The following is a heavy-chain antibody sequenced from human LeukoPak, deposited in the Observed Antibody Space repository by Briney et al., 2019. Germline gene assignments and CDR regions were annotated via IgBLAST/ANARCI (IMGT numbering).Heavy chain of an antibody. CDR1: GYTFTSYY. V-gene: IGHV1-46*01. J-gene: IGHJ6*03. Sequence: GASVKVSCKASGYTFTSYYMHWVRQAPGQGLEWMGIINPSGGSTSYAQKFQGRVTMTRDTSTSTVYMELSSLRSEDTAVYYCARDYNVVVPVAIKGGYYYYYMDVWGKGTTVTVSS. D-gene: IGHD2-2*02. CDR2: INPSGGST. CDR3: ARDYNVVVPVAIKGGYYYYYMDV.